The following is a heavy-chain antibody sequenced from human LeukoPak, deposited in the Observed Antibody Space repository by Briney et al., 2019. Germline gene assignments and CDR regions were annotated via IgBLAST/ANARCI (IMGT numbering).Heavy chain of an antibody. Sequence: GESLKISCKCSGYSFTSYWIGWVRQMPGKGLEWMGIIYPGDSDTRYSPSFQGQVTISADKSISTAYLQWSSLKASDTAMYYCARRPYCSGGSCRSPNNWFDPWGQGTLVTVSS. CDR1: GYSFTSYW. J-gene: IGHJ5*02. CDR3: ARRPYCSGGSCRSPNNWFDP. CDR2: IYPGDSDT. V-gene: IGHV5-51*01. D-gene: IGHD2-15*01.